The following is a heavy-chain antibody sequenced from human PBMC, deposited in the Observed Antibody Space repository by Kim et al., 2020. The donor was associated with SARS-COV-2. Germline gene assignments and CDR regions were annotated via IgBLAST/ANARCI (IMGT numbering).Heavy chain of an antibody. D-gene: IGHD2-2*02. CDR1: GGSFSGYY. CDR2: INHSGST. J-gene: IGHJ4*02. Sequence: SETLSLTCAVYGGSFSGYYWSWIRQPPGKGLEWIGEINHSGSTNYNPSLKSRVTISVDTSKNQFSLKLSSVTAADTAVYYCARAGACSSTSCYRYDYWGQGTLVTVSS. V-gene: IGHV4-34*01. CDR3: ARAGACSSTSCYRYDY.